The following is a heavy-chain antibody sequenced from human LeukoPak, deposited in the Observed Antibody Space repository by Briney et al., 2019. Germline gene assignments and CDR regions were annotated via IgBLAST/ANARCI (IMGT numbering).Heavy chain of an antibody. CDR1: GFTLDGYG. V-gene: IGHV3-9*01. J-gene: IGHJ4*02. CDR3: TKVTDWRTGFDY. CDR2: ITWNSDDM. D-gene: IGHD3-9*01. Sequence: PGGSLTLSCAASGFTLDGYGMYWVRQAPGKGLEWVSGITWNSDDMAYADSVEGRFTISRDNAKNCLYLQMNSLRVEDTALYYCTKVTDWRTGFDYWGQGTLVTVSS.